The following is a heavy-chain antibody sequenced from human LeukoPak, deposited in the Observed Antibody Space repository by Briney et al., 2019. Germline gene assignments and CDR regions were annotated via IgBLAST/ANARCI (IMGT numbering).Heavy chain of an antibody. J-gene: IGHJ4*02. CDR2: IYYSGST. Sequence: SETLSLTCTVSGGSISSSSYYWGWIRQPPGKGLEWIGSIYYSGSTYYNPSLKSRVTISVDTSKNQFSLRLSSVTAADTAVYYCARELFGYNDYGQGAYWGQGTLVTVSS. D-gene: IGHD5-12*01. CDR3: ARELFGYNDYGQGAY. CDR1: GGSISSSSYY. V-gene: IGHV4-39*07.